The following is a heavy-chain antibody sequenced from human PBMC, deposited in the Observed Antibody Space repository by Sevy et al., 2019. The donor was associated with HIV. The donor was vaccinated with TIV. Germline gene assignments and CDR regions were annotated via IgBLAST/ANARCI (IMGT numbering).Heavy chain of an antibody. D-gene: IGHD6-6*01. CDR2: ISSSSYK. CDR3: ARVQGIAARPDYYFDY. J-gene: IGHJ4*02. V-gene: IGHV3-11*06. Sequence: GGSLRLSCAASGFTFSDYYMSWIRQAPGKGLEWVSYISSSSYKNYADSVKGRFTISRDNAKNSLYLQMNSLRAEDTAAYYCARVQGIAARPDYYFDYWGQGTLVTVSS. CDR1: GFTFSDYY.